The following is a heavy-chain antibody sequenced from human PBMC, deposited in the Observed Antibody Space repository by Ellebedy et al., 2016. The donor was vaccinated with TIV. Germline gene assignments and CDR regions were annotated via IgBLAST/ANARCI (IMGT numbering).Heavy chain of an antibody. D-gene: IGHD1-26*01. V-gene: IGHV4-31*03. CDR1: GASIRSTIYY. CDR3: ARYRGSEGFDY. J-gene: IGHJ4*02. Sequence: SETLSLTCTVSGASIRSTIYYWSWIRQHPGKGLEWTGYISDSGNTYYNPSLKSRVTISVDTSKNQFSLRLTSLTAADTAVYYCARYRGSEGFDYWGQGTLVTVSS. CDR2: ISDSGNT.